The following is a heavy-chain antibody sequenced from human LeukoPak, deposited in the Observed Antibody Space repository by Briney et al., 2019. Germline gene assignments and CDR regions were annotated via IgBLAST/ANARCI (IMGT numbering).Heavy chain of an antibody. CDR2: INHSGST. Sequence: AETLSLTCAVYVGSFSGYYWSWIRQPPGKGLEWIGEINHSGSTNYNPSLKSRVTISVDTSKNQFSLKLSSVTAADTAVYYCARVSYWYFDLWGRGTLVTVSS. CDR3: ARVSYWYFDL. J-gene: IGHJ2*01. CDR1: VGSFSGYY. V-gene: IGHV4-34*01.